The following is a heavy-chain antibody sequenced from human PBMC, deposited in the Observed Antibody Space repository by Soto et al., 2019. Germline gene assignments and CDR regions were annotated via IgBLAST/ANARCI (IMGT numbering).Heavy chain of an antibody. J-gene: IGHJ5*02. CDR1: GFTFSSYA. V-gene: IGHV3-30-3*01. Sequence: LRLSCAASGFTFSSYAMHWVRQAPGKGLEWVAVISYDGSNKYYADSVKGRFTISRDNSKNTLYLQMNSLRAEDTAVYYCARMATSGTLNWFDPWGQGTLVTVSS. CDR3: ARMATSGTLNWFDP. CDR2: ISYDGSNK.